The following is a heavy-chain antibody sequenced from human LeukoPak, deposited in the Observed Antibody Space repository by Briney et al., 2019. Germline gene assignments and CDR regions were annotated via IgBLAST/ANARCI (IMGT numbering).Heavy chain of an antibody. CDR1: GFTFISYS. V-gene: IGHV3-21*01. CDR3: ARVAGYCSGGSCSRRGGDY. J-gene: IGHJ4*02. D-gene: IGHD2-15*01. CDR2: ISSISSYI. Sequence: GGSLRLSCAASGFTFISYSMNWVRQAPGKGLEWVSSISSISSYIYYADSVKGRFTISRDNAKNSLYLQMHSLRAEDTAVYYCARVAGYCSGGSCSRRGGDYWGQGTLVTVSS.